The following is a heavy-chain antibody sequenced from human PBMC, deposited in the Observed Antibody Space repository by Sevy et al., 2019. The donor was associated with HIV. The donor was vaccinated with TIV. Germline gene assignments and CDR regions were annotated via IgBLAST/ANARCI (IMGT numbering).Heavy chain of an antibody. CDR3: ARDSAPLWLVPGSFGY. CDR1: GYTFTSYG. CDR2: ISTYNDNT. D-gene: IGHD6-19*01. Sequence: ASVKVSCEASGYTFTSYGISCVRQAPGQGLEWMGWISTYNDNTNYAQKLQGRVTMTTDTSTSTAYMELRSLTSDDTAVYYCARDSAPLWLVPGSFGYWGQGTLVTVSS. J-gene: IGHJ4*02. V-gene: IGHV1-18*01.